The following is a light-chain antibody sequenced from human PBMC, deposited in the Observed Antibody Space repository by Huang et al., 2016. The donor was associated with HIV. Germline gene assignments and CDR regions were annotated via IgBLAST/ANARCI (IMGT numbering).Light chain of an antibody. Sequence: EIVMTQSPATLSVSPGERATLTCRASQSVAKHFAWYQQKPGQAPRLLIYGASTRATGIPARFSGSGSGTEFTLTSSSLQSEDFAVYYCHHYSNWPPTWTFGQGTKVEIK. J-gene: IGKJ1*01. V-gene: IGKV3-15*01. CDR1: QSVAKH. CDR2: GAS. CDR3: HHYSNWPPTWT.